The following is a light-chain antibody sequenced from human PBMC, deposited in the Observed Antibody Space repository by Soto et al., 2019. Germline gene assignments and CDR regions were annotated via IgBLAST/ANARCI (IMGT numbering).Light chain of an antibody. CDR2: AAS. V-gene: IGKV1-9*01. Sequence: DIQMTQSTSTLSASVGDRVTITCRASQDIAIYLAWYQQKPGEAPKLLIYAASTLYGGVPSRFSGSGSGTDFALSITSLQAEDFATYYCQQLRMYPSTFGGGTKVDI. CDR1: QDIAIY. J-gene: IGKJ4*01. CDR3: QQLRMYPST.